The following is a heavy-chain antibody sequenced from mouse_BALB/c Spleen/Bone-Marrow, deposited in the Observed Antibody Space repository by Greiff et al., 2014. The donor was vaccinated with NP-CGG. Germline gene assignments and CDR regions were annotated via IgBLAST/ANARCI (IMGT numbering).Heavy chain of an antibody. CDR3: ATDTMDY. CDR2: IYPGNVNT. CDR1: GYTFKSYY. Sequence: QLKQSVPEPVKPGASVMISCKASGYTFKSYYIHWVKQRPGQGLEWIGWIYPGNVNTKYNEKFKGKATMTADKSSSTAYMQLSSLTAEDSAVYFRATDTMDYWGQGTSVTVSS. J-gene: IGHJ4*01. V-gene: IGHV1S56*01.